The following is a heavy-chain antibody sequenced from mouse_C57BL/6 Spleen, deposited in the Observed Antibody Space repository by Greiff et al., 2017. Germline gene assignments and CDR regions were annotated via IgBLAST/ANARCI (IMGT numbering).Heavy chain of an antibody. Sequence: VQLQQSGAELVRPGASVKLSCTASGFNIKDDYMHWVKQRPEQGLEWIGWIDPENGDTEYASKFQGKATITADTSSNTAYLQLSSLTSEDTAVYYCTTFITTVVATGFDYWGQGTTLTVSS. CDR2: IDPENGDT. J-gene: IGHJ2*01. CDR1: GFNIKDDY. D-gene: IGHD1-1*01. CDR3: TTFITTVVATGFDY. V-gene: IGHV14-4*01.